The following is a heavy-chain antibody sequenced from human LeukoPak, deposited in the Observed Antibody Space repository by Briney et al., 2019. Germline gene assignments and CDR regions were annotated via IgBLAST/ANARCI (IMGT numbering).Heavy chain of an antibody. CDR2: INHSGST. CDR3: ARAYSGSYYVFDY. Sequence: PSETLSLTCAVYGGSFSGYYWSWIRQPPGKGLEWFGEINHSGSTNYNPSLKSRVTISVDTSKNQFSLKLSSVTAADTAVYYCARAYSGSYYVFDYWGQGTLVTVSS. CDR1: GGSFSGYY. V-gene: IGHV4-34*01. D-gene: IGHD1-26*01. J-gene: IGHJ4*02.